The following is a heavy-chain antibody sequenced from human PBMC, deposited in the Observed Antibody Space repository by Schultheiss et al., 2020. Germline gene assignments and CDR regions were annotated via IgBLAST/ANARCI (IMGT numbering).Heavy chain of an antibody. CDR1: GYTFTSYG. CDR2: ISAYNGNT. Sequence: ASVKVSCKASGYTFTSYGISWVRQAPGQGLEWMGWISAYNGNTNYAQKLQDRVTMTTDTSTSTAYMELRSLRSDDTAVYYCARDGLITMVRGVFDYWGQGTLVTVSS. J-gene: IGHJ4*02. D-gene: IGHD3-10*01. CDR3: ARDGLITMVRGVFDY. V-gene: IGHV1-18*01.